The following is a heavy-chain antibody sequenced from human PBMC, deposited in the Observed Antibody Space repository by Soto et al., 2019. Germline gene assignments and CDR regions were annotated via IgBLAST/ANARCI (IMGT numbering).Heavy chain of an antibody. V-gene: IGHV1-2*02. J-gene: IGHJ6*02. CDR1: GYTFTGYY. CDR2: INPNSGGT. CDR3: ASHREVVPAAILSYYYGMDV. Sequence: GASVKVSCKASGYTFTGYYMHWVRQAPGQGLEWMGWINPNSGGTNYAQKFQGRVTMTRDTSISTSYMELSRLRSDDTAVYYFASHREVVPAAILSYYYGMDVWGQGTTVTVSS. D-gene: IGHD2-2*02.